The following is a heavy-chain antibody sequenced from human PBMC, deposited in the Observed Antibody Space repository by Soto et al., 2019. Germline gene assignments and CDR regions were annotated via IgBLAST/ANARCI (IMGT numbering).Heavy chain of an antibody. Sequence: SETLSLTCTVSGGSISSGGYYWSWIRQHPGKGLEWIGYIYYSGSTYYNPSLKSRVTISVDTSKNQFSLKLSSVTAADTAVYYCARAVYYYDSSGYYHFDYWGQGTLVTVSS. J-gene: IGHJ4*02. V-gene: IGHV4-31*03. D-gene: IGHD3-22*01. CDR2: IYYSGST. CDR3: ARAVYYYDSSGYYHFDY. CDR1: GGSISSGGYY.